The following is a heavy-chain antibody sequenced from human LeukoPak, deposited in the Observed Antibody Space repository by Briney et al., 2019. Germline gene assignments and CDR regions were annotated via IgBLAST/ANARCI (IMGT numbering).Heavy chain of an antibody. D-gene: IGHD3-10*01. CDR1: GFTFSSYA. CDR2: ISYDGSNK. V-gene: IGHV3-30*04. Sequence: PGGSLRLSCAASGFTFSSYAMHWVRQAPGKGLEWVAVISYDGSNKYYADSVKGRFTISRDNSKNTLYLQMNSLRAEDTAVYYCARGGLLWFGESYFDYWGQGTLVTVSS. CDR3: ARGGLLWFGESYFDY. J-gene: IGHJ4*02.